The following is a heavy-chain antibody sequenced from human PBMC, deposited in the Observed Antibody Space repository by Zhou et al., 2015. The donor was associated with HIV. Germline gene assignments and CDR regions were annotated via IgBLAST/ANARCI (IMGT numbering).Heavy chain of an antibody. J-gene: IGHJ6*03. V-gene: IGHV1-46*01. CDR3: ARGGRGSVVPAAMTYYYYMDV. Sequence: QVQLVQSGPEVRKPGASVKVSCRTSGHTFTNFNIHWVRQAPGQGLEWMGRVNPTGEGTSYAQKFQGRVTLTRDTPTGTVYMELISLRSDDTAVYYCARGGRGSVVPAAMTYYYYMDVWGKGTTVTVSS. D-gene: IGHD2-2*01. CDR1: GHTFTNFN. CDR2: VNPTGEGT.